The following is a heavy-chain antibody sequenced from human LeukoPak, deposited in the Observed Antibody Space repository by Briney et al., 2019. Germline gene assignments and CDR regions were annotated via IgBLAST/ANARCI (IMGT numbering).Heavy chain of an antibody. J-gene: IGHJ3*02. Sequence: GASVKVSCKASGYTFTSYYMHWVRQAPGQGLEWMGIINPSGGSTNYAQKLQGRATMTTDTSTSTAYMELRSLRSDDTALYYCARDKALIQVGAFDIWGQGTMVTVSS. D-gene: IGHD3-22*01. CDR2: INPSGGST. CDR1: GYTFTSYY. CDR3: ARDKALIQVGAFDI. V-gene: IGHV1-46*01.